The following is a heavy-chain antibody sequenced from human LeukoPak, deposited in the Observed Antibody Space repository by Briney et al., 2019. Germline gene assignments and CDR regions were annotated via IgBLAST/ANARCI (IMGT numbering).Heavy chain of an antibody. V-gene: IGHV3-48*03. CDR1: GFTFSACE. J-gene: IGHJ3*02. CDR2: ISRSGSTR. Sequence: GGSLRLSCAISGFTFSACELTWVRQAPGKGLEWVSYISRSGSTRYYADSVKGRFTISRDNAKNALYLQMNSLRAEDTAVYYCARVATMVRVPLDALDIWGQGTMVSVSS. CDR3: ARVATMVRVPLDALDI. D-gene: IGHD3-10*01.